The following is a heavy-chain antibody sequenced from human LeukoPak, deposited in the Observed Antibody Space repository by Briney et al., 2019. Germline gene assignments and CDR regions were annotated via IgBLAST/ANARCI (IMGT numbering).Heavy chain of an antibody. J-gene: IGHJ4*02. D-gene: IGHD1-7*01. Sequence: PSETLSLTCTVSGGSINNYYWSWIRQPPGKGLEWIGYIYYSGSTNYNPSLKSRVTISVDTSKNQFSLKLSSVTAADTAVYYCARDRRGGTMEFDYWGQGTLVTVSS. V-gene: IGHV4-59*01. CDR2: IYYSGST. CDR3: ARDRRGGTMEFDY. CDR1: GGSINNYY.